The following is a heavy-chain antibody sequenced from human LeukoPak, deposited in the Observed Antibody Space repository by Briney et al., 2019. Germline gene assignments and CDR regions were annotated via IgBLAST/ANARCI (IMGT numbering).Heavy chain of an antibody. V-gene: IGHV4-4*02. CDR3: AGLVGRYSSGLYYYYFDY. J-gene: IGHJ4*02. D-gene: IGHD3-22*01. Sequence: SETLSLTCTVSGGSINSLDLWSWVRQPPGKGLEWIGERYLSGTTHSNPSVKSRVTISIDKSKNQFFLNLSSVTAADTAVYYCAGLVGRYSSGLYYYYFDYWGQGTLVTVSS. CDR2: RYLSGTT. CDR1: GGSINSLDL.